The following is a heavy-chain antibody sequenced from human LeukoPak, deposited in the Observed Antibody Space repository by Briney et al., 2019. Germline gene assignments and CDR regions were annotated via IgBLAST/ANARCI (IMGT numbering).Heavy chain of an antibody. Sequence: GGSLRLSCAASGFTFSSYLWMHWVRQAPGKGLVWVSRIRSDGGSSTYADSVKGRSTISRDNAKNTLYLQMNTLRAEDTALYYCVRDLDLGGYSSFVSWGQGTLVTVSS. CDR1: GFTFSSYLW. J-gene: IGHJ4*02. CDR3: VRDLDLGGYSSFVS. D-gene: IGHD4-23*01. V-gene: IGHV3-74*01. CDR2: IRSDGGSS.